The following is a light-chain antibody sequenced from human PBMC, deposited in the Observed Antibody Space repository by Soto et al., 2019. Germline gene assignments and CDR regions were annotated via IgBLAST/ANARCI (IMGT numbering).Light chain of an antibody. V-gene: IGLV2-14*01. CDR3: RSYTSRSSYV. Sequence: VLTQPASVSGSPGQSITISCTGTSSDVGGYNYVSWYQQHPGKAPKLMIYDVSNRPSGVSNRFSGSKSGNTASLTISGLQAEDEADYYCRSYTSRSSYVFGTGTKVTVL. CDR1: SSDVGGYNY. CDR2: DVS. J-gene: IGLJ1*01.